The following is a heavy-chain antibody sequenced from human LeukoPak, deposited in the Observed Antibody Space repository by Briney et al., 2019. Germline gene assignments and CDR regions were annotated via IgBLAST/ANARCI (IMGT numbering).Heavy chain of an antibody. CDR2: ISYDGSNK. CDR1: GFTFSSYA. CDR3: AKGRQLQDY. J-gene: IGHJ4*02. V-gene: IGHV3-30-3*01. D-gene: IGHD1-26*01. Sequence: GGSLRLSCAASGFTFSSYAMHWVRQAPGKGLEWVAVISYDGSNKYYADSVKGRFTISRHNSKNTLYLQMNSLRAEDTAVYYCAKGRQLQDYWGQGTLVTVSS.